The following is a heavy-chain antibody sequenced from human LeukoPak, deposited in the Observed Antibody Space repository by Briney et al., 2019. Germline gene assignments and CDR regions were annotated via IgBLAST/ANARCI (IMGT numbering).Heavy chain of an antibody. V-gene: IGHV4-34*01. CDR3: ARGRRLLWFGGSFDY. Sequence: SSETLSLTCAVYGGSFSGYYWSWIRQPPGKGLEWIGEINRSGSTNYNPSLKSRVTISVDTSKNQFSLKLSSVTAADTAVYYCARGRRLLWFGGSFDYWGQGTLVTVSS. J-gene: IGHJ4*02. D-gene: IGHD3-10*01. CDR2: INRSGST. CDR1: GGSFSGYY.